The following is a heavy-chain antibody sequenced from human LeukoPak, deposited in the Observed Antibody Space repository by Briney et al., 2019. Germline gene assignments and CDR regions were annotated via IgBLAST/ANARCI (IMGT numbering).Heavy chain of an antibody. D-gene: IGHD1-1*01. J-gene: IGHJ3*02. Sequence: GESLKISCKGSGYRFTSYWIGWVRQMPGKGLEVMGIIYSGDSDTRYSPSLQGQVTISADKSISTAYLQWSSLKASDTAMYYCARHTTGDSHAFDIWGQGTMVTVSS. CDR3: ARHTTGDSHAFDI. CDR1: GYRFTSYW. CDR2: IYSGDSDT. V-gene: IGHV5-51*01.